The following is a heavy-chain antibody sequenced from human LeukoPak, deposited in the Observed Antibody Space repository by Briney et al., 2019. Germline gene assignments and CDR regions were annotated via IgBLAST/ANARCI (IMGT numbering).Heavy chain of an antibody. J-gene: IGHJ6*03. V-gene: IGHV1-69*13. CDR3: ARNPYYYDSSGYYRTVYYYYMDV. D-gene: IGHD3-22*01. Sequence: ASVKVSCKASGGTFSSYAISWVRQAPGQGLEWMGGIIPIFGTANYAQKFQGRVTITADESTSTAYMELSSLRSEDTAVYYCARNPYYYDSSGYYRTVYYYYMDVWGKGTTVTISS. CDR2: IIPIFGTA. CDR1: GGTFSSYA.